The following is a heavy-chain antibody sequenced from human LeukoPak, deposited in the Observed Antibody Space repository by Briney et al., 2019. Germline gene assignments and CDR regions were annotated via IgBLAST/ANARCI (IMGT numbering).Heavy chain of an antibody. CDR1: GFTFSSYA. CDR2: ISGSGGST. J-gene: IGHJ4*02. V-gene: IGHV3-23*01. Sequence: PGGSLSLSCAPSGFTFSSYAMSWVRQAPGRGLEWVSAISGSGGSTYYADSVKGRFTISRDNSKNTLYLQMNSLRAEDTAVYYCAKAVQWLVLGYWGQGTLVTVSS. CDR3: AKAVQWLVLGY. D-gene: IGHD6-19*01.